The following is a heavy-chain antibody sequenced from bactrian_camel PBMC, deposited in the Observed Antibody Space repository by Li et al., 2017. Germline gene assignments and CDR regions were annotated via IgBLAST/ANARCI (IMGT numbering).Heavy chain of an antibody. CDR2: VNSGGGTT. Sequence: QLVESGGGLVQPGGPLRLSCAASGFTFTNYWMYWVRQVPGKGLEWVSTVNSGGGTTYYADSVKGRFTISRDATKNIVYLQMDNLKPEDTAMYYCAARDVPRLATMLMSTHEYDAWGQGTQVTVS. CDR1: GFTFTNYW. D-gene: IGHD4*01. J-gene: IGHJ4*01. CDR3: AARDVPRLATMLMSTHEYDA. V-gene: IGHV3S25*01.